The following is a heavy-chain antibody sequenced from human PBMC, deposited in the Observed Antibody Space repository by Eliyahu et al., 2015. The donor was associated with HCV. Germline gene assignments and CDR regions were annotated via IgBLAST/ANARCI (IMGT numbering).Heavy chain of an antibody. CDR3: ARVLRRNSYGPFDQ. Sequence: QVQLQESGPGLVKPSETLSLTXTVSGGXITGDYWXXIXRPPGKGLEWIGYXYSSGTTDYNPSLKSRVTLSIDTSKNQFSLRLSSVTAADTGVYYCARVLRRNSYGPFDQWGQGTLVTVSS. V-gene: IGHV4-59*01. CDR2: XYSSGTT. CDR1: GGXITGDY. D-gene: IGHD5-18*01. J-gene: IGHJ4*02.